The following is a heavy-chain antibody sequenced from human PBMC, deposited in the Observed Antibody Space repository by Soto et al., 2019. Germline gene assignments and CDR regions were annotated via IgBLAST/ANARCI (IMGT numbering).Heavy chain of an antibody. CDR1: GGSFSGYY. CDR2: INHSGST. J-gene: IGHJ4*02. D-gene: IGHD6-13*01. CDR3: ARSRRLLIAAAGTAHLFYFDY. Sequence: SETLSLTCAVYGGSFSGYYWSWIRQPPGKGLEWIGEINHSGSTNYNPSLKSRVTISVDTSKNQFSLKLSSVTAADTAVYYCARSRRLLIAAAGTAHLFYFDYWGQGTLVTVSS. V-gene: IGHV4-34*01.